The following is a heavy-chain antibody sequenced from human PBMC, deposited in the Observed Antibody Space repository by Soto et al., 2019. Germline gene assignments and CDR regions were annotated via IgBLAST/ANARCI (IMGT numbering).Heavy chain of an antibody. CDR1: GFTFSSDG. CDR2: ISYDGSNK. J-gene: IGHJ6*02. D-gene: IGHD7-27*01. CDR3: ERGLHSSGVFYGMDV. V-gene: IGHV3-30*03. Sequence: QVQLVESGGGVVQPGRSLRLSCAASGFTFSSDGMHWVRQAPGKGLEWVAVISYDGSNKYFDDSVTGRFTISRDNSKNTRYLQMNSLRGEDTAVYYCERGLHSSGVFYGMDVWGQGTTVTVSS.